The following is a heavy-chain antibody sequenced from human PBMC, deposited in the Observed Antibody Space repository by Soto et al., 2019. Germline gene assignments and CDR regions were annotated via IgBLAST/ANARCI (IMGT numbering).Heavy chain of an antibody. CDR2: INSAGST. CDR3: TTDDDLGSYYYYYMDV. Sequence: GGSLRLSCAASGFTVSSDYMSWVRQAPGRGLEWVSVINSAGSTYYADSVKGRFTISRDNFKNTLYLQMNSLKTEDTAVYYCTTDDDLGSYYYYYMDVWGKGTTVTVSS. CDR1: GFTVSSDY. V-gene: IGHV3-66*01. J-gene: IGHJ6*03.